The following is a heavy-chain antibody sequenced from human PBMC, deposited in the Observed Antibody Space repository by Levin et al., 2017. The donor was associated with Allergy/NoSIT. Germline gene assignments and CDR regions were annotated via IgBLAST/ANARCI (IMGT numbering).Heavy chain of an antibody. CDR2: INAGNGNT. V-gene: IGHV1-3*01. J-gene: IGHJ4*02. CDR1: GYTFTSYA. Sequence: GESLKISCKASGYTFTSYAMHWVRQAPGQRLEWMGWINAGNGNTKYSQKFQGRVTITRDTSASTAYMELSSLRSEDTAVYYCARVYCGGDCYIDYWGQGTLVTVSS. D-gene: IGHD2-21*02. CDR3: ARVYCGGDCYIDY.